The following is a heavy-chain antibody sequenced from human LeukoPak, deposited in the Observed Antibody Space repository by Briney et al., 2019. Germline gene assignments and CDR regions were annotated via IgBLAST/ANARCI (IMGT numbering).Heavy chain of an antibody. CDR2: IYYSGIT. D-gene: IGHD2-2*01. CDR1: ARSSSSSNYY. CDR3: ARLLIYCSSTSCHFDY. J-gene: IGHJ4*02. Sequence: IPAQTLSLTCAVSARSSSSSNYYWGWIRQPPWKGLEWFGSIYYSGITYYNPSLNSRVTISVEASNNQFSLKLSSVTAADTAMYYCARLLIYCSSTSCHFDYWGQGTLVTVSS. V-gene: IGHV4-39*01.